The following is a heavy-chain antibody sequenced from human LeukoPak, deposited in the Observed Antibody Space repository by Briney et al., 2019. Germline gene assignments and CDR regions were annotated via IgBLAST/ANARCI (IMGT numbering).Heavy chain of an antibody. Sequence: PSQTLSLTCTVSGGSISSGGYYWSWIRQHPGKGLEWVSSINSRGTKIYYADSVKGRFTVSRDNTKNSLYLQMNSLRAEDTAVYYCARLTITSGWYEDYWGQGTLVTVSS. CDR3: ARLTITSGWYEDY. D-gene: IGHD6-19*01. CDR2: INSRGTKI. V-gene: IGHV3-11*01. J-gene: IGHJ4*02. CDR1: GGSISSGGYY.